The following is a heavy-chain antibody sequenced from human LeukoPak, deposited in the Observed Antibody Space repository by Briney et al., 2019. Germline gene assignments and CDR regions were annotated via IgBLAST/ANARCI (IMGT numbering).Heavy chain of an antibody. CDR3: ARVSSSWYDYDY. V-gene: IGHV4-39*07. Sequence: SETLPLTCTVSGGSISSSSYDWGWIRQPPGKGLEWIGSIYYSGSTYYNPSLKSRVTISVDTSKNQFSLKLSSVTAADTAVYYCARVSSSWYDYDYWGQGTLVTVSS. D-gene: IGHD6-13*01. CDR2: IYYSGST. CDR1: GGSISSSSYD. J-gene: IGHJ4*02.